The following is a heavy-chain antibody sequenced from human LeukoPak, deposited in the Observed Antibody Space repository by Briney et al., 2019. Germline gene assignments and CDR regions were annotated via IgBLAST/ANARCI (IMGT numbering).Heavy chain of an antibody. D-gene: IGHD2-2*02. CDR1: GGSISSDSYY. V-gene: IGHV4-61*02. CDR3: ASHCSSTTCYTQRIIGKTYYYYPMDV. Sequence: SEPLSLTCTVSGGSISSDSYYWSWIRQPAGKGLEWIGRIYTSGSPNYNPSLKSRVTISVDTSKNQFSLKLRSVTAADTAVYYCASHCSSTTCYTQRIIGKTYYYYPMDVWGQGTTVTVSS. CDR2: IYTSGSP. J-gene: IGHJ6*02.